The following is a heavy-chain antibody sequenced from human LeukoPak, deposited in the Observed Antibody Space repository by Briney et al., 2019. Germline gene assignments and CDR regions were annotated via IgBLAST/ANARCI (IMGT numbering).Heavy chain of an antibody. CDR1: GGSVSRGGYY. CDR2: ISYSGNT. J-gene: IGHJ1*01. CDR3: ARDYYDSSGYSSLQYFQH. Sequence: SETLSLTCTVSGGSVSRGGYYWNWIRQHPAKGLEWIGYISYSGNTHYNPSLKSRVTISKDTSKNQFSLKLSSVTAADTAVYYCARDYYDSSGYSSLQYFQHWGQGTLVTVSS. V-gene: IGHV4-31*03. D-gene: IGHD3-22*01.